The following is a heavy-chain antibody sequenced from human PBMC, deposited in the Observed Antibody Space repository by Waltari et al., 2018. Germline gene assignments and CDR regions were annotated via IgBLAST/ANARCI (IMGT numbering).Heavy chain of an antibody. CDR2: IITSTGNP. J-gene: IGHJ5*02. CDR3: TREVVPAATIVVNWFDP. D-gene: IGHD2-2*01. CDR1: GYTFTHYA. V-gene: IGHV7-4-1*02. Sequence: QVQLVQSGSELKKPGASVKVSCTASGYTFTHYAIHWGRQAPGQGLELMGWIITSTGNPTYAQGFRGRFVFSLDTSVSTAYLQINNLQADDTAVYYCTREVVPAATIVVNWFDPWGQGTLVTVSS.